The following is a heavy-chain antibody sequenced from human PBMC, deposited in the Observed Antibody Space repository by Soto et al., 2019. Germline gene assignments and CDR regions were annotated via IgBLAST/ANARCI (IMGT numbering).Heavy chain of an antibody. CDR1: GGSGSSYY. CDR2: IYYSGST. J-gene: IGHJ4*02. CDR3: AASVLTGYYGGFDY. Sequence: SETLSLTCTVSGGSGSSYYGSWIRQPPGKGLEWIAYIYYSGSTNYNPSLKSRVTISVDTSKNQFSLNLSSVTAADTAVYYCAASVLTGYYGGFDYWGQGTLVTVSS. V-gene: IGHV4-59*08. D-gene: IGHD3-9*01.